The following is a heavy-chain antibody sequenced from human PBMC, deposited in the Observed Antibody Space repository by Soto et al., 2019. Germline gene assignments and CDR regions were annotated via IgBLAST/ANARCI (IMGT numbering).Heavy chain of an antibody. Sequence: PGGSLRLSCAASGFTFSSYWMSWVRQAPGKGLEWVANIKQDGSEKYYVDSVKGRFTISRDNAKNSLYLQMNSLRAEDTAVYYCARDHRLLWFGELRRFYYYYGMDVWGQGTTVTVSS. V-gene: IGHV3-7*01. CDR2: IKQDGSEK. CDR1: GFTFSSYW. CDR3: ARDHRLLWFGELRRFYYYYGMDV. D-gene: IGHD3-10*01. J-gene: IGHJ6*02.